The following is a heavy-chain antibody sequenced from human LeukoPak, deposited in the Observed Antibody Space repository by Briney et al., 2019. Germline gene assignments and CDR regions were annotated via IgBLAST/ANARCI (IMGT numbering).Heavy chain of an antibody. CDR1: GFTFRSYW. CDR3: ARDASRGFNWFDP. V-gene: IGHV3-74*01. CDR2: INSDGSST. J-gene: IGHJ5*02. Sequence: GGSLRLSCAASGFTFRSYWMHWVRQAPGKGLVWVSRINSDGSSTSYADSVKRRFTISRDNAKNTLNLQMNSLRAEDTAVYYCARDASRGFNWFDPWGQGTLVTVSS. D-gene: IGHD2-2*01.